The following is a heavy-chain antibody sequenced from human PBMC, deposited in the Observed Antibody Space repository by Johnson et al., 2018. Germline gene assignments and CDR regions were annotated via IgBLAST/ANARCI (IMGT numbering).Heavy chain of an antibody. D-gene: IGHD3-3*01. J-gene: IGHJ1*01. CDR1: GGTFSSYG. V-gene: IGHV1-69*01. CDR2: FIPIFGAA. CDR3: ATPISAGAEYFQH. Sequence: QVQLGQSGAEVKKPGSSVKVSCKASGGTFSSYGISWVRQAPGQGLEWMGGFIPIFGAANYGQKFQGRVTITADESTNTAYMALSSLRSEDTAVYYWATPISAGAEYFQHWGQGTLVTVSS.